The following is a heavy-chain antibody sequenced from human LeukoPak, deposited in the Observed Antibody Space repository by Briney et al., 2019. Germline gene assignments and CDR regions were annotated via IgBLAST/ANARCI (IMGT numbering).Heavy chain of an antibody. CDR1: GGTFSSYA. J-gene: IGHJ4*02. Sequence: ASVKVSCKASGGTFSSYAISWVRQAPGQGLEWMGGIIPIFGTANYAQKFQGRVTMTTDTSTSTAYMELRSLRSDDTAVYYCAREWDLRSFDYWGQGTLVTVSS. D-gene: IGHD1-26*01. CDR3: AREWDLRSFDY. CDR2: IIPIFGTA. V-gene: IGHV1-69*05.